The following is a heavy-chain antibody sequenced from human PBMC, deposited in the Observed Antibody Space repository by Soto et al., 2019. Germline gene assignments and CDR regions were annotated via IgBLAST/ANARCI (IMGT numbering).Heavy chain of an antibody. CDR1: GFTFSSYA. CDR2: ISGSGGST. J-gene: IGHJ5*02. CDR3: AKRTDNSNYYNWFDP. D-gene: IGHD4-4*01. Sequence: AGGSLRLSCAASGFTFSSYAMSWVRQAPGKGLEWVSAISGSGGSTYYADSVKGRFTISRDNSKNTLYLQMNSLRAEDTAVYYCAKRTDNSNYYNWFDPWGQGTLVTVSS. V-gene: IGHV3-23*01.